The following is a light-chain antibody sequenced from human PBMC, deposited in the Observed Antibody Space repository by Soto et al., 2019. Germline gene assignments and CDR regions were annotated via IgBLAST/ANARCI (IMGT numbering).Light chain of an antibody. Sequence: EIVMTQSPATLSVSPGERATLSCRASPSVSSSLAWYQQKPGQAPRLLIYDASTRATGIPARFSGSGSGTDSTLTISSLQSEDFAIYYCQQYNNWPLTFGGGTTVEIK. CDR3: QQYNNWPLT. J-gene: IGKJ4*01. V-gene: IGKV3-15*01. CDR2: DAS. CDR1: PSVSSS.